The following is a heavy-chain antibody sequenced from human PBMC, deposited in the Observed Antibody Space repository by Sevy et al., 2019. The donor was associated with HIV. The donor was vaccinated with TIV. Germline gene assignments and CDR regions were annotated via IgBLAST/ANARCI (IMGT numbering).Heavy chain of an antibody. Sequence: GGSLRLSCAASGFTFSSYRMSWVRQAPGKGLEWVANIKQDGSEKYYVDSVKGRFTISIDNAKNSLYLQMNSLRAEDTAVYYCARDSSTSPRRDDAFDIWGQGTMVTVSS. CDR2: IKQDGSEK. CDR1: GFTFSSYR. D-gene: IGHD2-2*01. V-gene: IGHV3-7*01. J-gene: IGHJ3*02. CDR3: ARDSSTSPRRDDAFDI.